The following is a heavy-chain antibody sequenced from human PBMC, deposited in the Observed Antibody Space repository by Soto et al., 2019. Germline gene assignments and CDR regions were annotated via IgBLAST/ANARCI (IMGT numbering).Heavy chain of an antibody. V-gene: IGHV1-46*02. CDR3: ARVALAYDYADV. Sequence: GASVKVSCKAFGYTFNAFYMHWVRQAPGQGLEWMGVINPSGDGTSYAQKFQGRVTMTRDTSTSTVYMELSSLRSADTAVYYCARVALAYDYADVWGQGTAVTVSS. J-gene: IGHJ6*02. D-gene: IGHD4-17*01. CDR2: INPSGDGT. CDR1: GYTFNAFY.